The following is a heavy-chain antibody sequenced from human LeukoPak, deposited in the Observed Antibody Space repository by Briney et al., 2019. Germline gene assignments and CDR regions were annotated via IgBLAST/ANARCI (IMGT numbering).Heavy chain of an antibody. CDR1: GGSISSYY. Sequence: SETLSLTCTVSGGSISSYYWSWIRQPPGKGLEWIGYIYYSGSTNYNPSLKSRVTISVDTSKNQFSLKLSSVTAADTAVYYCARAEVSGSRPSAFDPWGQGTLVTVSS. V-gene: IGHV4-59*01. CDR2: IYYSGST. CDR3: ARAEVSGSRPSAFDP. D-gene: IGHD6-13*01. J-gene: IGHJ5*02.